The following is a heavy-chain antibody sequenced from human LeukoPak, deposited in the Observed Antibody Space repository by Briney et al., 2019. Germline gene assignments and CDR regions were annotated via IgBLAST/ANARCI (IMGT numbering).Heavy chain of an antibody. CDR3: AILSGFGEPPAH. Sequence: PGRSLRLSCAGSGFIFNNYAMHWVRQPPGKGLEWVSGISWNSGSIDYADSVKGRFTISRDNAKNSLYLQMNSLRAEDTAVYYCAILSGFGEPPAHWGQGTLVTVSS. CDR1: GFIFNNYA. D-gene: IGHD3-10*01. CDR2: ISWNSGSI. V-gene: IGHV3-9*01. J-gene: IGHJ4*02.